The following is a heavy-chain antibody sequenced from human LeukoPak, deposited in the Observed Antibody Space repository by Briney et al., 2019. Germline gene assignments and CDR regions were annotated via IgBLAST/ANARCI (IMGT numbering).Heavy chain of an antibody. V-gene: IGHV3-21*01. CDR3: ARVYDSGSQYSDY. J-gene: IGHJ4*02. Sequence: GGSLRLSCAASGFTFSNYNMNWVRQPLGKGLEWVSSISSNSNYIYYADSVKGRFTISRDNAKNSLYLQMNSLRVEDTAVYYCARVYDSGSQYSDYWGQGTLVTVSS. CDR2: ISSNSNYI. D-gene: IGHD3-10*01. CDR1: GFTFSNYN.